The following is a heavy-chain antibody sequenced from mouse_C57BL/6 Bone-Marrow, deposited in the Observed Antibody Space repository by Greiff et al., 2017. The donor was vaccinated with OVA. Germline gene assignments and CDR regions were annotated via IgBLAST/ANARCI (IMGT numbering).Heavy chain of an antibody. J-gene: IGHJ4*01. D-gene: IGHD1-1*01. V-gene: IGHV1-26*01. CDR2: INPNNGGT. Sequence: EVQLQQSGPELVKPGASVKISCKASGYTFTDYYMNWVKQSHGKSLEWIGDINPNNGGTSYNQKFKGKATLTVDKSSSTAYMELRSLTSEDSAVYYCARDGSSFYYAMDYWGQGTSVTVSS. CDR3: ARDGSSFYYAMDY. CDR1: GYTFTDYY.